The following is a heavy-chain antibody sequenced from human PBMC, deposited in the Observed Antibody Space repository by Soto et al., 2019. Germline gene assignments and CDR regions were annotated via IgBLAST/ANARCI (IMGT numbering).Heavy chain of an antibody. D-gene: IGHD6-19*01. J-gene: IGHJ4*02. V-gene: IGHV3-53*01. CDR3: ARALGESSGWPIFDH. Sequence: GGSLRLSCAASGFTVTANVMSWVRQAPGKGLEWVSAVYSGDRSYYADSVKGRFAISRDSSKNTVYLQMDSLRAEDTAVYYCARALGESSGWPIFDHWGQGTMVTVSS. CDR2: VYSGDRS. CDR1: GFTVTANV.